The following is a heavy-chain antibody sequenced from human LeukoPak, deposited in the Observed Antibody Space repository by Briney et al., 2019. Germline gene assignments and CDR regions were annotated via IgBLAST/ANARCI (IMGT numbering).Heavy chain of an antibody. CDR2: IWYDGSNK. J-gene: IGHJ6*02. V-gene: IGHV3-33*01. CDR1: GFTFSSYG. Sequence: GGSLRLSCAASGFTFSSYGMHWVRQAPGKGLEWVAVIWYDGSNKYYADSVKGRFTISRDNSKNTLYLQMNSLRAEDTAVYYCARGYKLVPAAKYGMDVWGQGTTVTVSS. D-gene: IGHD2-2*01. CDR3: ARGYKLVPAAKYGMDV.